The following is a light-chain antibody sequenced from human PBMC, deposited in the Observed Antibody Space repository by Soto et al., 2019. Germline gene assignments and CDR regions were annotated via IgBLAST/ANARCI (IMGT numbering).Light chain of an antibody. Sequence: IQMKQSPSALSAKVGDRVTITCRASQSISSRLAWYQQKPGKAPKLLIYDASSLDSGVPSRFSGSGSGTEFTLAISSLQPDDFATDYCQQYHRSSVTFGQGTRLEIK. J-gene: IGKJ5*01. V-gene: IGKV1-5*01. CDR2: DAS. CDR1: QSISSR. CDR3: QQYHRSSVT.